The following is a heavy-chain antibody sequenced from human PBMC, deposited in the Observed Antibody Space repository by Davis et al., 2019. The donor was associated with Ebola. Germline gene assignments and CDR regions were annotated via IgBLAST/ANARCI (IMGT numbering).Heavy chain of an antibody. V-gene: IGHV1-8*01. D-gene: IGHD5-18*01. CDR3: ARGGGYSYGYGFIGWFDP. J-gene: IGHJ5*02. Sequence: ASVKVSCKASGYTFTSYDINWVRQATGQGLEWMGWMNPNSGNTGYAQKFQGRVTMTRNTSISTAYMELSSLRSEDTAVYYCARGGGYSYGYGFIGWFDPWGQGTLVTVSS. CDR2: MNPNSGNT. CDR1: GYTFTSYD.